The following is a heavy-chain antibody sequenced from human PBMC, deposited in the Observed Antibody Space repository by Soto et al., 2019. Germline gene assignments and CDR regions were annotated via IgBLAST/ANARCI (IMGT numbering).Heavy chain of an antibody. Sequence: QVQVVESGGGVVQPGSSLRLSCTASGFTFNNFGMHWVRQAPGKGLEWVAGIWHEGKNYDYADSAKGRFTISRDNSTNTLYLQMNSLRAEDTAVYYCVIDTGRDGPMDYWGQGTLVTVSS. CDR3: VIDTGRDGPMDY. D-gene: IGHD1-26*01. CDR1: GFTFNNFG. J-gene: IGHJ4*02. CDR2: IWHEGKNY. V-gene: IGHV3-33*02.